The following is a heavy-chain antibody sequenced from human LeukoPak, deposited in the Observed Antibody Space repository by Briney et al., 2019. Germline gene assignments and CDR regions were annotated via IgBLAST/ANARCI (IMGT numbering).Heavy chain of an antibody. V-gene: IGHV1-69*05. CDR2: IIPIFGTA. CDR1: GGTFSSYA. CDR3: ATGRQDYSNYGVYYYYMDV. Sequence: SEKVSCKASGGTFSSYAISWVRQAPGQGLEWMGGIIPIFGTANYAQKFQGRVTITTDESTSTAYMELSSLRSEDTAVYYCATGRQDYSNYGVYYYYMDVWGKGTTVTVSS. J-gene: IGHJ6*03. D-gene: IGHD4-11*01.